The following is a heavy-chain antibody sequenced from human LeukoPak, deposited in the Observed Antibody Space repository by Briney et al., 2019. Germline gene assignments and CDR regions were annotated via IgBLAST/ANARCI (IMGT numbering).Heavy chain of an antibody. V-gene: IGHV1-18*01. Sequence: ASVKVSCKASGYTFSRYGISWVRQAPGQRPEWMGWISAYNGNTNYAQKFQGRVTMTTDTSTSTAYMELRSLRSDDTAVHYCARRYDSSWASDYWGQGILVTVSS. CDR1: GYTFSRYG. J-gene: IGHJ4*02. CDR3: ARRYDSSWASDY. D-gene: IGHD6-13*01. CDR2: ISAYNGNT.